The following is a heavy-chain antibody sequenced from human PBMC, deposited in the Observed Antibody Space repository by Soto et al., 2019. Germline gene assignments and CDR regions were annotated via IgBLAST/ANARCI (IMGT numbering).Heavy chain of an antibody. D-gene: IGHD2-8*02. CDR2: INHSGST. CDR3: ARDKITGLFDY. J-gene: IGHJ4*02. Sequence: QVQLQQWGAGLLKPSETLSLTCAVYGGSFSGYYWTWIRQPPGTGLEGIGEINHSGSTNYNPSLKSRVTISVDTSKNQFSLKLTSVTAADTAVYYCARDKITGLFDYWGQGTLVTVSS. V-gene: IGHV4-34*01. CDR1: GGSFSGYY.